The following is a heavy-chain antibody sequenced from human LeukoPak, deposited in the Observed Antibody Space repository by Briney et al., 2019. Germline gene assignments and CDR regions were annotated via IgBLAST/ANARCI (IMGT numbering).Heavy chain of an antibody. D-gene: IGHD6-6*01. CDR1: GYTFTSYY. CDR3: ARGRRAARRGYYFDY. J-gene: IGHJ4*02. V-gene: IGHV1-8*03. Sequence: ASVKVSCKPSGYTFTSYYINWVRQATRQALEWIGWMNPNSGNTGYAQKFQGRVTITRNTSISTAYMELSSLRSEDTAVYYCARGRRAARRGYYFDYWGQGTLVTVSS. CDR2: MNPNSGNT.